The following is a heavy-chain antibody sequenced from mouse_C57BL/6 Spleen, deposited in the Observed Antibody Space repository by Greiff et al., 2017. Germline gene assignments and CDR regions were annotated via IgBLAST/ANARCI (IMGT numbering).Heavy chain of an antibody. CDR2: IHPNSGST. CDR1: GYTFTSYW. D-gene: IGHD2-1*01. Sequence: QVQLQQPGAELVKPGASVKLSCKASGYTFTSYWMHWVKQRPGQGLEWIGMIHPNSGSTNYNEKFKSKATLTVDKSSSTAYMQLSSLTSEDSAVYYCAGIYYGNSYAMDYWGQGTSVTVSS. J-gene: IGHJ4*01. CDR3: AGIYYGNSYAMDY. V-gene: IGHV1-64*01.